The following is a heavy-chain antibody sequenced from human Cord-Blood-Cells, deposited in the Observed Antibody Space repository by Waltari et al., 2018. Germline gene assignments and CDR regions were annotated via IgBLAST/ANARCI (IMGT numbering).Heavy chain of an antibody. Sequence: EVQMVVSGGGLIQPGGSLRHSCAAPGFPVSRHYTSWVRQAPGKGLELVSVIYSGGRTYYADSVKGRFTISRDNSKNTLYLQMNSLRAEDTAVYYCASDIRGGWNDAFDIWGQGTMVTVSS. CDR1: GFPVSRHY. V-gene: IGHV3-53*01. J-gene: IGHJ3*02. CDR3: ASDIRGGWNDAFDI. CDR2: IYSGGRT. D-gene: IGHD1-1*01.